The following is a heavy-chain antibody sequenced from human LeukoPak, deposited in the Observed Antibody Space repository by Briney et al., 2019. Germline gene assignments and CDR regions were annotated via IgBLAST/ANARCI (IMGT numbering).Heavy chain of an antibody. J-gene: IGHJ4*02. CDR3: VIAVYYGSGSYYNDDY. CDR1: GYPFSSYG. D-gene: IGHD3-10*01. CDR2: FSAYNGNT. V-gene: IGHV1-18*01. Sequence: APVKVSCTASGYPFSSYGISWVRQAPGQGLEWMGWFSAYNGNTNNAQKLQGRVTMTTYTSTSTAYMELRSLRSDDTAVYYCVIAVYYGSGSYYNDDYWGQGTLVTVSS.